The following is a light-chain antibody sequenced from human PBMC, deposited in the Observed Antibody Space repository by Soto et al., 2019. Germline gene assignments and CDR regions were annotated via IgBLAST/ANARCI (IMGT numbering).Light chain of an antibody. Sequence: QSALTQPASVSGSPGQSITISCTGTSGDVGGYNYVSWYQQHPGKAPKLMIYDVSNRPSGVSNRFSGSKSDNTASLTISGLQAEDEADYYCSSYTSSSTRIFGGGTKVTVL. CDR2: DVS. CDR1: SGDVGGYNY. J-gene: IGLJ2*01. V-gene: IGLV2-14*01. CDR3: SSYTSSSTRI.